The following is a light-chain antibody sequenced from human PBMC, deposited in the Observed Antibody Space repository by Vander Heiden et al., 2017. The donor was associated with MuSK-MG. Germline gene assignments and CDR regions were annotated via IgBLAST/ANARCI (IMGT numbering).Light chain of an antibody. CDR2: DAS. J-gene: IGKJ1*01. CDR1: QSVSSY. Sequence: IVLTQSPATLSLSPGKRATPSCRARQSVSSYLAWYQQYPGQAPTLLLYDASNRATGIPARLRRRRSGPDFTLLISSLEPEDFPVYYCTQRCTSRPWTFGQGTKVEIK. V-gene: IGKV3-11*01. CDR3: TQRCTSRPWT.